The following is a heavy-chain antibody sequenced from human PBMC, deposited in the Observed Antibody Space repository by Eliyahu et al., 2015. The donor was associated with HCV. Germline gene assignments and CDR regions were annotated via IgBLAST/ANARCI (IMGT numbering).Heavy chain of an antibody. Sequence: QVQLVXSGAEXKKPGASVKVSCKASGYXXTSXXIXWVRQXPGQGLEWMGWISAYNGNTNYAQKLQGRVTMTTDTSTSTAYMELRSLRSDDTAVYYCARDSAGFRYYDSSGYPLDYWGQGTLVTVSS. V-gene: IGHV1-18*01. J-gene: IGHJ4*02. CDR2: ISAYNGNT. CDR1: GYXXTSXX. D-gene: IGHD3-22*01. CDR3: ARDSAGFRYYDSSGYPLDY.